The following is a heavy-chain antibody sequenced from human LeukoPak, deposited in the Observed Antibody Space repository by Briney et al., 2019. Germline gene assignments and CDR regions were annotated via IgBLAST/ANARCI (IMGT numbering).Heavy chain of an antibody. CDR3: ARDGRRYNWNYADAFDI. Sequence: SQTLSLTCTVSGGSISSGGYYSSWIRQHPGKGLEWIGYIYYSGSTYYNPSLKSRVTISVDTSKNQFSLKLSSVTAADTAVYYCARDGRRYNWNYADAFDIWGQGTMVTVSS. D-gene: IGHD1-7*01. V-gene: IGHV4-31*03. J-gene: IGHJ3*02. CDR2: IYYSGST. CDR1: GGSISSGGYY.